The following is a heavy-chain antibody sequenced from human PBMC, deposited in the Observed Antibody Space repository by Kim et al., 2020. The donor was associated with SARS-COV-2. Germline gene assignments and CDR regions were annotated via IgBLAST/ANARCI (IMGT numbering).Heavy chain of an antibody. Sequence: GGSLRLSCAASGFTFSSYEMNWVRQAPGKGLEWVSYISSSGSTIYYADSVKGRFTISRDNAKNSLYLQMNSLRAEDTAVYCCARDPYSSSYNYYGMDVWGQGTTVTVSS. CDR1: GFTFSSYE. CDR3: ARDPYSSSYNYYGMDV. CDR2: ISSSGSTI. J-gene: IGHJ6*02. V-gene: IGHV3-48*03. D-gene: IGHD6-13*01.